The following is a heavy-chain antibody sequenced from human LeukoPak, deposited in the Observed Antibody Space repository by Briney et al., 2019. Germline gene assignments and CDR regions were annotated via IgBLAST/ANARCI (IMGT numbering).Heavy chain of an antibody. CDR1: GGSISSGDYY. D-gene: IGHD6-13*01. Sequence: SQTLSLTCTVSGGSISSGDYYWSRIRQPPGKGLEWIGYIYYSGSTYYNPSLKSRVTISVDTSKNQFSLKLSSVTAADTAVYYCAREVSSSWGPSFFDYWGQGTLVTVSS. CDR3: AREVSSSWGPSFFDY. CDR2: IYYSGST. V-gene: IGHV4-30-4*01. J-gene: IGHJ4*02.